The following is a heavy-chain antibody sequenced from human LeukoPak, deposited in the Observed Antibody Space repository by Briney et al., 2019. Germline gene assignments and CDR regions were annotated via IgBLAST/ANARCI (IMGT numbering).Heavy chain of an antibody. V-gene: IGHV4-39*07. Sequence: SETLSLTCTVSGGSISSSSYYWGWIRQPPGKGLEWIGSIYHSGSTYYNPSLKSRVTISVDTSKNQFSLKLSSVTAADTAVYYCARGVVVFRFDPWGQGTLVTVSS. CDR3: ARGVVVFRFDP. CDR2: IYHSGST. J-gene: IGHJ5*02. D-gene: IGHD3-22*01. CDR1: GGSISSSSYY.